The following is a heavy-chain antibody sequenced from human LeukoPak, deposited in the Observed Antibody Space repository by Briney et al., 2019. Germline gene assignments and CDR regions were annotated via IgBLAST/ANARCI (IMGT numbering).Heavy chain of an antibody. CDR3: ARGGGFTYGRQPFDC. Sequence: SETLSLTWTVSGGSISSYYWSWIRQPPGKGLEWIGYIYYSGTTRYNPSLKSRLTISIDTSKNQFSLKLSSVTAADTAVYFCARGGGFTYGRQPFDCWGQGTLVTVSS. CDR1: GGSISSYY. D-gene: IGHD5-18*01. V-gene: IGHV4-59*01. CDR2: IYYSGTT. J-gene: IGHJ4*02.